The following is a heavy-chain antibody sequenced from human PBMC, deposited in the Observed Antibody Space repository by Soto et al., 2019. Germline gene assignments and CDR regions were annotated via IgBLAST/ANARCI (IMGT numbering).Heavy chain of an antibody. CDR2: ISYDGSSK. V-gene: IGHV3-30*18. CDR1: GFTFSSYG. CDR3: AKAMVRGVMVGAFDN. D-gene: IGHD3-10*01. Sequence: LRLSCAASGFTFSSYGMHWVRQAPGKGLEWVAVISYDGSSKYYADSVKGRFTISRDNSKNTLYLQMNSLRAEDTAVYYCAKAMVRGVMVGAFDNWGQGTMVTVSS. J-gene: IGHJ3*02.